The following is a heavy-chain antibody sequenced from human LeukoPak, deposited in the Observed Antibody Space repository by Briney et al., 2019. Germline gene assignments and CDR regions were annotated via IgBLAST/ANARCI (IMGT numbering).Heavy chain of an antibody. CDR1: GGSFSGYY. Sequence: SETLSLTCAVYGGSFSGYYWSWIRQPPGKGLEWIGEINHSGSTNYNPSLKSRVTISVDTSKNQFSLKLSSVTAADTAVYYCARGRTSYSPVGLDYWGQGTPVTVSS. V-gene: IGHV4-34*01. D-gene: IGHD2/OR15-2a*01. CDR2: INHSGST. J-gene: IGHJ4*02. CDR3: ARGRTSYSPVGLDY.